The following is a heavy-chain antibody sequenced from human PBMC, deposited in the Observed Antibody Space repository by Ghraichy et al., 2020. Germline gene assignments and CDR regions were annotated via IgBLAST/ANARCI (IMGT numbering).Heavy chain of an antibody. CDR1: GGSISSGGYS. V-gene: IGHV4-30-4*07. CDR3: ARAPRYCSSTSCYAPLNFDY. J-gene: IGHJ4*02. Sequence: LSLTCAVSGGSISSGGYSWSWIRQPPGKGLEWIGYIYYSGSTYYNPSLKSRVTISVDTSKNQFSLKLSSVTAADTAVYYCARAPRYCSSTSCYAPLNFDYWGQGTLVTVSS. CDR2: IYYSGST. D-gene: IGHD2-2*01.